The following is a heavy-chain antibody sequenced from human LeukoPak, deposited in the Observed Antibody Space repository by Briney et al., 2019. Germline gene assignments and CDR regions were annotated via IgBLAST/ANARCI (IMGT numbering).Heavy chain of an antibody. CDR1: GGSISSYY. CDR2: IYYSGST. Sequence: PSETLSLTCTVSGGSISSYYWSWIRQPPGKGLEWIGYIYYSGSTNCNPSLKSRVTISVDTSKNQFSLKLSSVTAADTAVYYCARQSKSRVVTYFDYWGQGTLVTVSS. CDR3: ARQSKSRVVTYFDY. D-gene: IGHD3-3*01. J-gene: IGHJ4*02. V-gene: IGHV4-59*08.